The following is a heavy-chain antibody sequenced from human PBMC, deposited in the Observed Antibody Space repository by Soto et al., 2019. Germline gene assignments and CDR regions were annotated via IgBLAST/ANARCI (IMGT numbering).Heavy chain of an antibody. CDR2: IYYSGST. V-gene: IGHV4-39*02. CDR3: ANWAVAGTKRGADYYYGLDV. CDR1: GGSISSSSYY. Sequence: QLQLQESGPGLVKPSETLSLTCTVSGGSISSSSYYWGWIRQPPGKGLEWIGSIYYSGSTYYNQSLKSRVTISVDTSKNRFSLKLSSVTAADTAGYYCANWAVAGTKRGADYYYGLDVWGQGTTVTVSS. J-gene: IGHJ6*02. D-gene: IGHD6-13*01.